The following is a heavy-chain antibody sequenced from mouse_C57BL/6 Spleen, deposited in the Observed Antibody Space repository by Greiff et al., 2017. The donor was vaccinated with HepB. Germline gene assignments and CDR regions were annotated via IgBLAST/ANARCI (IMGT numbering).Heavy chain of an antibody. J-gene: IGHJ3*01. CDR3: TRGELLRREFAY. V-gene: IGHV1-15*01. D-gene: IGHD1-1*01. Sequence: VQLQQSGAELVRPGASVTLSCKASGYTFTDYEMHWVKQTPVHGLEWIGAIDPETGGTAYNQKFKGKAILTADKSSSTAYMELRSLTSEDSAVYYCTRGELLRREFAYWGQGTLVTVSA. CDR1: GYTFTDYE. CDR2: IDPETGGT.